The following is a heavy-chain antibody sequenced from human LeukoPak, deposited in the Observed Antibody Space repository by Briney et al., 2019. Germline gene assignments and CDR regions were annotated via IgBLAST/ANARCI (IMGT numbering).Heavy chain of an antibody. CDR3: ARDAVDTANAV. CDR2: INSDGSIT. CDR1: GFTFTTYW. Sequence: GGSLRLSCAASGFTFTTYWMHWVRQAPGKGLVWVSHINSDGSITSYADPVKGRFTISRDNAKNTLYLQMNSLRAEDTAVYYCARDAVDTANAVWGQGTTVTVSS. J-gene: IGHJ6*02. D-gene: IGHD5-18*01. V-gene: IGHV3-74*01.